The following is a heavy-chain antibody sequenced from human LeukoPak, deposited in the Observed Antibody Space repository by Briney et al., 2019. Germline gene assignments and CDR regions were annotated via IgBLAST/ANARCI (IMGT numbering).Heavy chain of an antibody. CDR3: ASSITTHYYYMDV. CDR2: ISSGSNTI. Sequence: GGSLRLSCTGSGFSFSTFRMNWVRQAPGKGLEWVSYISSGSNTIYYADSVKGRFTISRDNARNSLYLQMNSLRAEDTAVYYCASSITTHYYYMDVWGNGTTVTVSS. J-gene: IGHJ6*03. CDR1: GFSFSTFR. V-gene: IGHV3-48*01. D-gene: IGHD4-11*01.